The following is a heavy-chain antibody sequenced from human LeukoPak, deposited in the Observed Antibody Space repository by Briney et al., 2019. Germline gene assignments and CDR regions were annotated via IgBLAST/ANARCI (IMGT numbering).Heavy chain of an antibody. CDR1: GFTFSSYT. CDR3: AKGRTGYIPDF. Sequence: PGGSLRLSCAASGFTFSSYTMTWVRQAPGKGLEWVSVISGSGGTTYYADSVKGRFTISRDNSKSTLYLQMNSLRAEDTALYYCAKGRTGYIPDFWGQGTLVTVAS. J-gene: IGHJ4*02. V-gene: IGHV3-23*01. CDR2: ISGSGGTT. D-gene: IGHD6-13*01.